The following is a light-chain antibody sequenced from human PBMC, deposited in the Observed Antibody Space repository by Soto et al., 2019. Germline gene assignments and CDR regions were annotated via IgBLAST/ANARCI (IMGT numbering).Light chain of an antibody. Sequence: QSALTQPASVSGSPGQSITISCTGTSSDVGGFNYVSWYQQHPGKAPKLIIYDVSHRPSGIADRFSGSKSGHTASLTISGLQAEDEAEYYCSSYTDTGTLVFGGGTKLTVL. CDR1: SSDVGGFNY. CDR2: DVS. J-gene: IGLJ2*01. V-gene: IGLV2-14*03. CDR3: SSYTDTGTLV.